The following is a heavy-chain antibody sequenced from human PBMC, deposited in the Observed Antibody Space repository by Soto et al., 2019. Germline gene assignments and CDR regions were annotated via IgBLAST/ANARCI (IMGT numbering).Heavy chain of an antibody. CDR1: GFTFSSYG. V-gene: IGHV3-30*18. CDR3: AKSFRGTNKGPNYYYYYMDV. J-gene: IGHJ6*03. CDR2: ISYDGSNK. Sequence: GGSLRLSCAASGFTFSSYGMHWVRQAPGKGLEWVAVISYDGSNKYYADSVKGRFTISRDNSKNTLYLQMNSLRAEDTAVYYCAKSFRGTNKGPNYYYYYMDVWGKGTTVTVSS.